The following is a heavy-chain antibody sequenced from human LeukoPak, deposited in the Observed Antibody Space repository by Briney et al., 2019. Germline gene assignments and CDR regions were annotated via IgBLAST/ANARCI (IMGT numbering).Heavy chain of an antibody. V-gene: IGHV3-30-3*01. CDR1: GFIFSAYA. CDR2: ISHDGNNE. D-gene: IGHD3-10*01. CDR3: ATREGTGGSGSYYDRTLDY. Sequence: GGSLRLSCAASGFIFSAYAMHWVRQAPGKGLEWVAVISHDGNNEYYADSVKGRFTISRDNSKDSLYLQLDSMRVEDTAVYYCATREGTGGSGSYYDRTLDYWGPGTLVTVSS. J-gene: IGHJ4*02.